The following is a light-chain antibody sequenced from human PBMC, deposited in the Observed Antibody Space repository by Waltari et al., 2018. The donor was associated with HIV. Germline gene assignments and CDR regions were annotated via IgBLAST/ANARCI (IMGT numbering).Light chain of an antibody. J-gene: IGKJ4*01. Sequence: EIVLTQSPATLAVSPGEGATLSCRASQSVSIYLAWYQRKPGQIPRLLIYDASTRATGIPPRFSGSGSGTDFTLNISSLQSEDFAVYYCQQYKNWPPLSFGGGTKVEIK. CDR3: QQYKNWPPLS. CDR1: QSVSIY. V-gene: IGKV3-15*01. CDR2: DAS.